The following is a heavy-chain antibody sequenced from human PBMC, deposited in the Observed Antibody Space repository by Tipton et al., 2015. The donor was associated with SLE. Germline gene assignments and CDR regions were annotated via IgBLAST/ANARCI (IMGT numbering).Heavy chain of an antibody. CDR2: IYTSGST. CDR1: GGSISSGSYY. J-gene: IGHJ3*02. D-gene: IGHD1-14*01. CDR3: ARVRVGRGGAFDI. Sequence: GLVKPSETLSLTCTVSGGSISSGSYYWSWIRQPAGKGLEWIGRIYTSGSTNYNPSLKSRVTISVDTSKNQFSLKLSSVTAADTAVYYCARVRVGRGGAFDIWGQGTMVTVSS. V-gene: IGHV4-61*02.